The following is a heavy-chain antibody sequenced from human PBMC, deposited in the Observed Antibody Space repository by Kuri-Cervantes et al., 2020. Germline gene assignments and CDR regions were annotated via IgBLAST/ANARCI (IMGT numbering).Heavy chain of an antibody. D-gene: IGHD3-3*01. CDR3: ARGYDFWSGRGGMDV. J-gene: IGHJ6*02. Sequence: SETLSLTCAVSGGSISSSSYYWGWIRQPPGKGLEWIGSIYYSGSTNYNPSLKSRVTMSVDTSKHQFSLKLSSVTAADTAVYYCARGYDFWSGRGGMDVWGQGTTVTVSS. CDR1: GGSISSSSYY. CDR2: IYYSGST. V-gene: IGHV4-39*07.